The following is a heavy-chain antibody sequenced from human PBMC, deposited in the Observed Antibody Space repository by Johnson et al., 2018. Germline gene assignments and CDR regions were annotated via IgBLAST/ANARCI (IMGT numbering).Heavy chain of an antibody. CDR1: GFTVSSNY. D-gene: IGHD3-3*01. V-gene: IGHV3-66*02. CDR3: AKEGLRFLVVGYYMDV. CDR2: IYTGGGTP. Sequence: VQLVQSGGGLVQPGGSLRLSCVVSGFTVSSNYMSWVRQAPGKGLEWVSVIYTGGGTPYYADSVKGRFTVPRDNSKNTLYLQKNSLRAEDTAVYYCAKEGLRFLVVGYYMDVWGKGTTVTVSS. J-gene: IGHJ6*03.